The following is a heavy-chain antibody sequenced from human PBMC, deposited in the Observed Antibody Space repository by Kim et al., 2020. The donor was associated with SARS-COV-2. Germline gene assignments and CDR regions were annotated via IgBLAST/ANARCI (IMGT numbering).Heavy chain of an antibody. D-gene: IGHD1-26*01. CDR1: GGSISSYY. V-gene: IGHV4-59*13. CDR3: ARAASGSYYEYYFDY. Sequence: SETLSLTCTVSGGSISSYYWSWIRQPPGKGLEWIGYIYYSGSTNYNPSLKSRVTISVDTSKNQFSLKLSSVTAADTAVYYCARAASGSYYEYYFDYWGQG. J-gene: IGHJ4*02. CDR2: IYYSGST.